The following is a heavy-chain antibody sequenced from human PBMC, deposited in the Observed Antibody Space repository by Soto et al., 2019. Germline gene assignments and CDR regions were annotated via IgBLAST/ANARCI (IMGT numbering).Heavy chain of an antibody. CDR1: GGSISSGDYY. V-gene: IGHV4-30-4*01. J-gene: IGHJ5*02. CDR3: ARDQAILTGQYNWFDP. D-gene: IGHD3-9*01. CDR2: IYYSGST. Sequence: QVQLQESGPGLVKPSQTLSLTCTVSGGSISSGDYYWSWIRQPPGKGLEWIGYIYYSGSTYYNPSLKSRVTISVDTSKNQFSLKLSSVTAADTAVYYCARDQAILTGQYNWFDPWGQGTLVTVSS.